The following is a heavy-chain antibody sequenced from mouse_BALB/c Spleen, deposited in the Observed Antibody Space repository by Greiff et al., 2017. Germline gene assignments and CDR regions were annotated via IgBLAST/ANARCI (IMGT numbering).Heavy chain of an antibody. CDR1: GFSLTSYG. Sequence: QVQLQQSGPGLVAPSQSLSITCTVSGFSLTSYGVHWVRQPPGKGLEWLGVIWAGGSTNYNSALMSRLSISKDNSKSQVFLKLNSLQTDDTATYYCANDGYYSYAMDYWGQGTSVTVSS. D-gene: IGHD2-3*01. V-gene: IGHV2-9*02. CDR3: ANDGYYSYAMDY. CDR2: IWAGGST. J-gene: IGHJ4*01.